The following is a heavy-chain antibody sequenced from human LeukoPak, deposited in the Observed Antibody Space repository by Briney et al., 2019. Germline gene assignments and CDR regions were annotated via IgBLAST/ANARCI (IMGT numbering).Heavy chain of an antibody. V-gene: IGHV1-2*02. CDR2: INPNSGGT. Sequence: ASVKVSCKASGYTFTGYYMHWVRQAPGQGLEWMGWINPNSGGTNYAQKFQGRVTMTRDTSISTAYMELSRLRSDDTAVYYCARDMDCSSTSCYNWFDPWGQGTLVTASS. CDR3: ARDMDCSSTSCYNWFDP. D-gene: IGHD2-2*01. CDR1: GYTFTGYY. J-gene: IGHJ5*02.